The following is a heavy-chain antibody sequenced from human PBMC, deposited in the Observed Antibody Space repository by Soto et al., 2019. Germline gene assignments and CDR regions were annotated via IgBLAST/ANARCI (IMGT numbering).Heavy chain of an antibody. D-gene: IGHD6-13*01. CDR2: MNPNSCNT. V-gene: IGHV1-8*01. CDR3: ARARAAAGFDY. CDR1: GYTFTSYD. Sequence: QVQLVQSGAEVKKPGASVKVSCKASGYTFTSYDINWVRQATGQGLEWMGWMNPNSCNTGYAQKFKGRVTMTRNTSISTSDMELSSLRSEDTAVSYCARARAAAGFDYWGKGTLVTVSS. J-gene: IGHJ4*02.